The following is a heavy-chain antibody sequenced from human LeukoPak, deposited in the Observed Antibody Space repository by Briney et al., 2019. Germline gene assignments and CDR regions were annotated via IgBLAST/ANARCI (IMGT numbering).Heavy chain of an antibody. V-gene: IGHV1-8*01. CDR1: GYTFTIHD. CDR2: MNPDSGST. Sequence: ASVTVSFTASGYTFTIHDINWVRQATGQGLEWMGWMNPDSGSTGYAQKFQGRVTMTRNTSINTAYMELSSLRSEDTAVYYCARGMFDSSGSYYYFYYPMDVWGHGTTVTVSS. CDR3: ARGMFDSSGSYYYFYYPMDV. J-gene: IGHJ6*02. D-gene: IGHD3-22*01.